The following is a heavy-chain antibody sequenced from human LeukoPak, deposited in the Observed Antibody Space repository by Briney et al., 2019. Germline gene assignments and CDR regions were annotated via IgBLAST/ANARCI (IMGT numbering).Heavy chain of an antibody. CDR2: IYYSGST. CDR1: GGSISSSSYY. D-gene: IGHD2-2*01. V-gene: IGHV4-39*01. CDR3: ARHGGYCSSTSCYGNWFDP. J-gene: IGHJ5*02. Sequence: SETRSLTCTVSGGSISSSSYYWGWIRQPPGKGLEWIGSIYYSGSTYYNPSLKSRVTISVDTSKNQFSLKLSSVTAADTAVYYCARHGGYCSSTSCYGNWFDPWGQGTLVTVSS.